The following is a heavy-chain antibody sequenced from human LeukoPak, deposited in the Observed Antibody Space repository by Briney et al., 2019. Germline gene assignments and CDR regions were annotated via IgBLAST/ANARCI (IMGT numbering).Heavy chain of an antibody. CDR2: IYHGGST. CDR1: GGSITGAYY. D-gene: IGHD1-26*01. Sequence: SETLSLTCAVSGGSITGAYYWNWIRQPPGKGLEWIGYIYHGGSTYYSPSLKSRVTISVDMSNDQFSLKLSSVTAADTAVYYCARGYKWEHDYWGQGTLVTVSS. J-gene: IGHJ4*02. CDR3: ARGYKWEHDY. V-gene: IGHV4-30-2*01.